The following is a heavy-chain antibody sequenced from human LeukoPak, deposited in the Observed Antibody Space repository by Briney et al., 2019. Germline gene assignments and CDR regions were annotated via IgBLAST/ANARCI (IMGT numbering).Heavy chain of an antibody. CDR1: GFTFSSYW. D-gene: IGHD5-12*01. CDR2: INSDGSST. Sequence: GGSLRLSCAASGFTFSSYWMHWVRQAPGKGLVWVSRINSDGSSTSYADSVKGRFTISRDNAKNTLYLQMTSLRAEDTAVYYCARAARQRGYSGYDYYEINDYGDYAGMDVWGQGTTVTVSS. J-gene: IGHJ6*02. CDR3: ARAARQRGYSGYDYYEINDYGDYAGMDV. V-gene: IGHV3-74*01.